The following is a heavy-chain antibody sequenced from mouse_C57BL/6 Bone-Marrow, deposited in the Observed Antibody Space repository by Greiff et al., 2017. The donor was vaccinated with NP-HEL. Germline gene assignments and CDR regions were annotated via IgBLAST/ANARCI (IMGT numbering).Heavy chain of an antibody. CDR1: GFTFNTYA. V-gene: IGHV10-3*01. CDR2: IRSKSSNYAT. D-gene: IGHD2-2*01. J-gene: IGHJ3*01. Sequence: DVMLVASGGGLVQPKGSLKLSCAASGFTFNTYAMHWVRQAPGKGVEWVARIRSKSSNYATYYADSVKESFPISRDDSQSMLYLQMNNLKTEDTAMYYCVMSTMFKEFAYWGQGTLVTVSA. CDR3: VMSTMFKEFAY.